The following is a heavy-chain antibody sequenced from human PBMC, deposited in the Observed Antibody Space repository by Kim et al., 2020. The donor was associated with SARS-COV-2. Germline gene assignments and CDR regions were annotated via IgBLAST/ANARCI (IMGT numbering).Heavy chain of an antibody. CDR2: IWYDGSNK. CDR3: ARESVNYDSSGYSAGFDY. Sequence: GGSLRLSCAASGFTFSSYGMHWVRQAPGKGLEWAAVIWYDGSNKYYADSVKGRFTISRDNSKNTLYLQMNSLRAEDTAVYYCARESVNYDSSGYSAGFDYWGQGTLVTVSS. CDR1: GFTFSSYG. V-gene: IGHV3-33*01. J-gene: IGHJ4*02. D-gene: IGHD3-22*01.